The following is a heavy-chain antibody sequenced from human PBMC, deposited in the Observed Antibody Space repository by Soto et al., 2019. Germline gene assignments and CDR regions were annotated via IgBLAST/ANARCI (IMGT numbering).Heavy chain of an antibody. D-gene: IGHD6-13*01. Sequence: ASVKVSCKASGGTFSSYAISWVRQAPGQGLEWMGGIIPIFGTANYAQKFQGRVTITADESTSTAYMELSSLRSEDTAVYYCARGLTVYSSSWYFEGSEGFDAFDIWGQGTMVTVSS. CDR3: ARGLTVYSSSWYFEGSEGFDAFDI. CDR1: GGTFSSYA. J-gene: IGHJ3*02. CDR2: IIPIFGTA. V-gene: IGHV1-69*13.